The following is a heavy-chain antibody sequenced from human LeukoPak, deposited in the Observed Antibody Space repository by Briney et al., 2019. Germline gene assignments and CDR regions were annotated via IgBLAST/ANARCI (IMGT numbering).Heavy chain of an antibody. CDR1: GYTFTSYY. Sequence: PKASVKVSCTASGYTFTSYYMHWVRQAPGQGLEWMGIINPSGGSTSYAQKFQDRVTMTRDTSTSTVYMELSSLRSEDTAVYYCARDRGGYHSSGYYSLDYWGQGTLVTVSS. D-gene: IGHD3-22*01. V-gene: IGHV1-46*01. CDR3: ARDRGGYHSSGYYSLDY. CDR2: INPSGGST. J-gene: IGHJ4*02.